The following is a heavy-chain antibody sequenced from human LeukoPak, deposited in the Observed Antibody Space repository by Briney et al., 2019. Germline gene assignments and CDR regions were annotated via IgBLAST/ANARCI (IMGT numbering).Heavy chain of an antibody. CDR3: ARGGHHFDY. CDR1: GFTFSSYS. D-gene: IGHD5-12*01. Sequence: GGSLRLSCAASGFTFSSYSMNWVRQAPGKGLEWVSYISSSSTIYYADSVKGRFTISRDNAKNSLYLQMNSLRAEDTAVYYCARGGHHFDYWGQGTLVTVSS. J-gene: IGHJ4*02. CDR2: ISSSSTI. V-gene: IGHV3-48*01.